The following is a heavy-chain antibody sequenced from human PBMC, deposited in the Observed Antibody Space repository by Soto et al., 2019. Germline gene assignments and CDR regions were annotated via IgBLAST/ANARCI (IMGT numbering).Heavy chain of an antibody. V-gene: IGHV3-23*01. J-gene: IGHJ4*02. D-gene: IGHD6-19*01. CDR2: LSGSGTST. CDR3: AKATTNGGWFNPFDS. CDR1: GFIFVNYA. Sequence: LRLSCAASGFIFVNYAMNCVRQAPGKGLEWVSGLSGSGTSTYYADSVKGRFTISRDNSRDTLFLQMNSLTADDTAVYYCAKATTNGGWFNPFDSWGQGALVTVSS.